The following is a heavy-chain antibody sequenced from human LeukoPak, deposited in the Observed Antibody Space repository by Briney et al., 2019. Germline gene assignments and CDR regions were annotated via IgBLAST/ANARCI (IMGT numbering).Heavy chain of an antibody. Sequence: ASVKVSCKASGGTFSSYAISWVRQAPGQGLEWMGGIIPIFGTANYAQKFQGRVTITADESTSTAYMELSSLRSEDTAVYYCARGYCSSTSCYSGSAFDIWGQGTMVTVSS. CDR2: IIPIFGTA. CDR3: ARGYCSSTSCYSGSAFDI. J-gene: IGHJ3*02. D-gene: IGHD2-2*01. V-gene: IGHV1-69*13. CDR1: GGTFSSYA.